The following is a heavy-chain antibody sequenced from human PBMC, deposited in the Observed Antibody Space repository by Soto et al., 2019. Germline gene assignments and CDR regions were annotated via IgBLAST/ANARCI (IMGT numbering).Heavy chain of an antibody. J-gene: IGHJ6*02. Sequence: PSQTLSLTCAISGDSVSSNSAAWNWIRQSPSRGLEWLGRTYYRSKWYNDYAVSVKSRITISPDTSKNQFSLQLNSVTPEDTAVYYCARMGSSSFYYYYGMDVWGQGTTVTVSS. CDR2: TYYRSKWYN. D-gene: IGHD6-6*01. CDR3: ARMGSSSFYYYYGMDV. CDR1: GDSVSSNSAA. V-gene: IGHV6-1*01.